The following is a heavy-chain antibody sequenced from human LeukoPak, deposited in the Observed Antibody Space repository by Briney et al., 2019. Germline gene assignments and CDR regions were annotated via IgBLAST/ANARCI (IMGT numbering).Heavy chain of an antibody. V-gene: IGHV4-31*03. D-gene: IGHD3-16*02. Sequence: SETLSPTCTVSGGSISSGGYYWSWIRQHPGKGLEWIGYIYYSGSTYYNPSLKSRVTISVDTSKNQFSLKLSSVTAADTAVYYCARDPSYVWGSYRYPDWGQGTLVTVSS. CDR1: GGSISSGGYY. CDR3: ARDPSYVWGSYRYPD. J-gene: IGHJ4*02. CDR2: IYYSGST.